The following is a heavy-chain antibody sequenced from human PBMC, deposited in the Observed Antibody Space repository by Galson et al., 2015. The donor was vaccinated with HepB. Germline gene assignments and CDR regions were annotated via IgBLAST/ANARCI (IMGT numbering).Heavy chain of an antibody. J-gene: IGHJ3*02. V-gene: IGHV3-53*04. CDR1: GFTVSRIY. CDR2: IYSGGTT. CDR3: ARDSYGSGSYPYEAFDI. D-gene: IGHD3-10*01. Sequence: SLRLSCAASGFTVSRIYMSWVRQAPGKGLEWVSVIYSGGTTYYADSVKGRFTISRHNSKNTLYLQMNSLRAEDTAVYYCARDSYGSGSYPYEAFDIWGQGTMVTVSS.